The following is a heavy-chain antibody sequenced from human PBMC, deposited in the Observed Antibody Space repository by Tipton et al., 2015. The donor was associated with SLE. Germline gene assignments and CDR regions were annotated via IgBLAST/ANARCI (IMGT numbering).Heavy chain of an antibody. V-gene: IGHV3-23*01. CDR1: GFTFSGYG. Sequence: SLRLSCAASGFTFSGYGMDWVRQAPGKGLEWVSAISSNGDRTYYEDSVKGRFTISRDNSYNTLYLQMNSLRAEDTAVYYCANLHSGGLRMVAYWGQGTLVTVSS. D-gene: IGHD1-26*01. J-gene: IGHJ4*02. CDR3: ANLHSGGLRMVAY. CDR2: ISSNGDRT.